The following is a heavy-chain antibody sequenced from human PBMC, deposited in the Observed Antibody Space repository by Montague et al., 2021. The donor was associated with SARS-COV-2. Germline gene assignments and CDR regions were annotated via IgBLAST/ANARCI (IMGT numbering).Heavy chain of an antibody. D-gene: IGHD5-12*01. CDR3: ARGGGRLQYSYYYGMDV. V-gene: IGHV4-59*01. CDR2: IYYTGST. CDR1: GDSMINNY. J-gene: IGHJ6*02. Sequence: SETLSLTCSVSGDSMINNYWSWIRQPPGKGLEWMGYIYYTGSTDYNPSLESRATLSIDTSKNEFSLKLTSVTAADTAVYHCARGGGRLQYSYYYGMDVWGQGTTVTVSS.